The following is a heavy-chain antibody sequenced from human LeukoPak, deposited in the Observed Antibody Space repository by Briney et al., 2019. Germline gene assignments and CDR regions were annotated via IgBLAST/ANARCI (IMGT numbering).Heavy chain of an antibody. CDR3: ARDGIAAAEGLDP. CDR2: IYYTGNT. J-gene: IGHJ5*02. Sequence: PSETLSLTCTVSGGSISSYYWSWIRQPPGKGLEWIGYIYYTGNTNYNPSLKSRVTISVDTSKNQFSLKLSSVTAADTAVYYCARDGIAAAEGLDPWGQGTLVTVSS. D-gene: IGHD6-13*01. CDR1: GGSISSYY. V-gene: IGHV4-59*01.